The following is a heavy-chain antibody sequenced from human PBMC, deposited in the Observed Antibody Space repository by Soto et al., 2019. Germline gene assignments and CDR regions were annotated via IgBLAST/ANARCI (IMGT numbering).Heavy chain of an antibody. J-gene: IGHJ4*02. CDR3: ARSYGDYKTFDY. V-gene: IGHV4-30-4*01. D-gene: IGHD4-17*01. CDR2: IYYSGST. Sequence: SETLSLTCTVSGGSISSGDYYWSWIRQPPGKGLEWIGYIYYSGSTYYNPSLKSRVTISVDTSKNQFSLKLSSVTAADTAVYYCARSYGDYKTFDYWGQGTLVTVSS. CDR1: GGSISSGDYY.